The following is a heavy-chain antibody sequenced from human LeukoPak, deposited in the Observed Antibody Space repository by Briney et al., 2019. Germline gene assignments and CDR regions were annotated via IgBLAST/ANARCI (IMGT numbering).Heavy chain of an antibody. CDR2: IKSKTDGGTT. V-gene: IGHV3-15*01. CDR1: GFTFSNYW. Sequence: PGGSLRLSCAASGFTFSNYWMSWVRQAPGKGLEWVGRIKSKTDGGTTDYAAPMKGRFTISRDDSRNTLYLQMHSLKTEDTAVYYCTTMPFYDSSGYYYGYYWGQGTLVTVSS. D-gene: IGHD3-22*01. CDR3: TTMPFYDSSGYYYGYY. J-gene: IGHJ4*02.